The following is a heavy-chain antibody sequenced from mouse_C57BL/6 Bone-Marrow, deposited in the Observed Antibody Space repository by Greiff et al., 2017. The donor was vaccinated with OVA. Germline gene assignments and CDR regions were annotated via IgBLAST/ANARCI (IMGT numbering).Heavy chain of an antibody. CDR3: ARNYYYDEVAY. Sequence: QVQLQQPGAALVKPGASVKLSCKASVYTFTRYWMLWLKQRPGRGLAWIGRIDTNRGGTKYNEKFKSKATLTVAKPSSTASMQLSSLTSEDSAVYYCARNYYYDEVAYWGQGTLVTVSA. CDR2: IDTNRGGT. J-gene: IGHJ3*01. V-gene: IGHV1-72*01. CDR1: VYTFTRYW. D-gene: IGHD2-4*01.